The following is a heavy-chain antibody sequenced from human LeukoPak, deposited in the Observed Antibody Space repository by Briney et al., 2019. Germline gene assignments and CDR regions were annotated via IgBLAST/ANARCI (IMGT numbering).Heavy chain of an antibody. Sequence: ASVKVSCKASGHTFTGYYMHWVRQAPGQGLEWMGWINPNSGGTNYAQKFQGRVTMTRDTSISTAYMELSRLRSDDTAVYYCARDWYCSSTSCYGLRYYYYYLDVWGKGTTVTVSS. D-gene: IGHD2-2*01. V-gene: IGHV1-2*02. J-gene: IGHJ6*03. CDR3: ARDWYCSSTSCYGLRYYYYYLDV. CDR1: GHTFTGYY. CDR2: INPNSGGT.